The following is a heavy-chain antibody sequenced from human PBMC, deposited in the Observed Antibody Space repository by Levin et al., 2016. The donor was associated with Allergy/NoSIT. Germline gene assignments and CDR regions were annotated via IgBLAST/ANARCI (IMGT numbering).Heavy chain of an antibody. J-gene: IGHJ3*02. CDR2: IYTSGST. Sequence: SETLSLTCTVSGGSISSYYWSWIRQPAGKGLEWIGRIYTSGSTNYNPSLKSRVTMSVDTSKNQFSLKLSSVTAADTAVYYCARALGITFGGVIASADAFDIWGQGTMVTVSS. V-gene: IGHV4-4*07. D-gene: IGHD3-16*02. CDR3: ARALGITFGGVIASADAFDI. CDR1: GGSISSYY.